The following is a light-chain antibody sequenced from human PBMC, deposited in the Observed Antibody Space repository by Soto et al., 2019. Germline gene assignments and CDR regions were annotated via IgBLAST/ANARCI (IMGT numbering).Light chain of an antibody. V-gene: IGLV7-46*01. CDR3: LLAYSGARV. J-gene: IGLJ3*02. CDR2: DTS. Sequence: QAVVTQEPSLTVSPGGTVTLTCGSSTGAVTTGHYPYWFQQKPGQAPRTLIYDTSNKQSWTPARFSGSLLGGQAALTLSGAQPEDEADYYCLLAYSGARVFGGGTKLTVL. CDR1: TGAVTTGHY.